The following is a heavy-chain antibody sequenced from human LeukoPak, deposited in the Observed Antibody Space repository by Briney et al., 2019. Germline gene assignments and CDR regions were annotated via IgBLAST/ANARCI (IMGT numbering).Heavy chain of an antibody. CDR3: AREIDYDSTAYVY. J-gene: IGHJ4*02. CDR1: GVSISSSSYH. CDR2: IYYSGSS. V-gene: IGHV4-39*02. Sequence: PSETLSLTCSVSGVSISSSSYHWGWIRQPPGKGLEWIGSIYYSGSSYSNPSLQSRVTMSIDTAKNQFSLKLSSVTAADTAVYYCAREIDYDSTAYVYWGRGTLVTVSS. D-gene: IGHD3-22*01.